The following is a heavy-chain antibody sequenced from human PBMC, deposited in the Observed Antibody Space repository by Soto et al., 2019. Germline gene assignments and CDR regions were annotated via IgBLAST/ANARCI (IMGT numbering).Heavy chain of an antibody. CDR1: GFTFSSYS. CDR2: ISSSSSYI. V-gene: IGHV3-21*01. D-gene: IGHD2-2*01. CDR3: ARSGGKGYCSSTSCHDDYYYYYYGMDV. Sequence: PGGSLRLSCAASGFTFSSYSMNWVRQAPGKGLEWVSSISSSSSYIYYADSVKGRFTISRDNAKNSLYLQMNSLRAEDTAVYYCARSGGKGYCSSTSCHDDYYYYYYGMDVWGQGTTVTVSS. J-gene: IGHJ6*02.